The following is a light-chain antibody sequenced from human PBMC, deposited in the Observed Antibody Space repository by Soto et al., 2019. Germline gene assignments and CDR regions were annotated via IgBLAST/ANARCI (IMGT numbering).Light chain of an antibody. CDR2: GAS. CDR3: LQFHNWPPLT. V-gene: IGKV3-15*01. J-gene: IGKJ4*01. Sequence: DIGMAKSPATLSVSPGERATLSCRASQSVSSNLAWYQHKPGQAPRLLIYGASSRATGIPARFSGSGSGTEFTLTISSLQSEDFAVYYCLQFHNWPPLTFGGGTKVDIK. CDR1: QSVSSN.